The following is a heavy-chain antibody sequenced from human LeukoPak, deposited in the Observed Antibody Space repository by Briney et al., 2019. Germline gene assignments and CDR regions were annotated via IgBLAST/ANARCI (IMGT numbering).Heavy chain of an antibody. Sequence: NAGGSLRLSCAASGFTFSNAWMSWVRQAPGKGLGWVGRIKSKTDGGTTDYAAPVKGRFTISRDDSKNTLYLQMNSLKTEDTAVYYSTTVVVIKYYDILTGYYPNDYWGQGTLVTVSS. D-gene: IGHD3-9*01. CDR1: GFTFSNAW. CDR3: TTVVVIKYYDILTGYYPNDY. CDR2: IKSKTDGGTT. J-gene: IGHJ4*02. V-gene: IGHV3-15*01.